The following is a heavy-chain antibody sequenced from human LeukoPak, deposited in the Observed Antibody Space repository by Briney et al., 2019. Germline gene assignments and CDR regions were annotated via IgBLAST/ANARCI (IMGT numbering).Heavy chain of an antibody. CDR2: ISGSGGST. CDR1: GFTFSSYA. J-gene: IGHJ4*02. D-gene: IGHD3-9*01. V-gene: IGHV3-23*01. CDR3: AKMRRTPRLILAGMVFDY. Sequence: PGGSLRLSCAASGFTFSSYAMSWVRQAPGKGLEWVSAISGSGGSTYYADSVKGRFTISRDNSKNTLYLQMNSLRAEDTAVYYCAKMRRTPRLILAGMVFDYWGQGTLVTVSS.